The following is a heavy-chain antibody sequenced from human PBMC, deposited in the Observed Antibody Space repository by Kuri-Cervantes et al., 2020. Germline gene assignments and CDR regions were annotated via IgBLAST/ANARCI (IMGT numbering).Heavy chain of an antibody. CDR2: IYYSGST. V-gene: IGHV4-39*07. CDR3: ARGVKERAFDI. D-gene: IGHD3-10*01. Sequence: GSLRLSCTVSGGSISSSSYYWGWIRQPSGKGLEWIGSIYYSGSTYYNPSLKSRVTISVDTSKNQFSLKLSSVTAADTAVYYCARGVKERAFDIWGQGTMVTVSS. J-gene: IGHJ3*02. CDR1: GGSISSSSYY.